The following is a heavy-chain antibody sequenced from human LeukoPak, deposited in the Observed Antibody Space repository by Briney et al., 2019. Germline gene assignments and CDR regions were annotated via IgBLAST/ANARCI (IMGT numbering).Heavy chain of an antibody. CDR1: GFTFTNYA. CDR2: TSGSDSGT. D-gene: IGHD2-15*01. Sequence: PGGSLRLSCAASGFTFTNYAMSWVRQAPGMGLEWVSGTSGSDSGTYYADSVKGRFTISRDNSRNTLYLQINSLRAEDTAVYYCARLYCSGGSCYSVDYWGQGTLVTVSS. CDR3: ARLYCSGGSCYSVDY. V-gene: IGHV3-23*01. J-gene: IGHJ4*02.